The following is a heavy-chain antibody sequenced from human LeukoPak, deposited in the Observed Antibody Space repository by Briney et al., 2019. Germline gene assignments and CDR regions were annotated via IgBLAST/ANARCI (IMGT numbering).Heavy chain of an antibody. Sequence: SETLSLTCTVSGGSISSSSYYWGWIRQPPGKGLEWIGSIYYSGSTYYNPSLKSRVTISVDTSKNQFSLKLSSVTAADTAVYYCASHYRLSYSSSWPWGQGTLVTDSS. D-gene: IGHD6-13*01. V-gene: IGHV4-39*01. CDR1: GGSISSSSYY. J-gene: IGHJ5*02. CDR3: ASHYRLSYSSSWP. CDR2: IYYSGST.